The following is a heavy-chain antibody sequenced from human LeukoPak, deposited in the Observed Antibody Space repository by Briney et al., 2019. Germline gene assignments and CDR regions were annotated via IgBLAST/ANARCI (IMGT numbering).Heavy chain of an antibody. V-gene: IGHV3-48*02. Sequence: WGVLRLSCAASGFTFSSYGMNWVRQAPGKGLEWIAYISSTTSIYYADSVKGRFTISRDNAKNSVFLQMNSLRDEDTAVYYCARRYCGTTTCPDFDYWGQGILVTVSS. CDR2: ISSTTSI. CDR1: GFTFSSYG. CDR3: ARRYCGTTTCPDFDY. J-gene: IGHJ4*02. D-gene: IGHD2-2*01.